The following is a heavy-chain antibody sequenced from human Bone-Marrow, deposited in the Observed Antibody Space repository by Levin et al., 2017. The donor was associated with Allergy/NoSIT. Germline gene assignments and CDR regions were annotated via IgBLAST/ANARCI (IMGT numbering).Heavy chain of an antibody. CDR1: GGSIRSSGYH. Sequence: SQTLLLPCTVSGGSIRSSGYHWTWIRQYPNKGLEWIGYISYRGSTYFNPSLKSRLTMSIDTSEQHFSLNLTSVSAADTAIYYCARLDGYSFDYWGQGALVTVSS. CDR2: ISYRGST. J-gene: IGHJ4*02. CDR3: ARLDGYSFDY. D-gene: IGHD1-1*01. V-gene: IGHV4-31*03.